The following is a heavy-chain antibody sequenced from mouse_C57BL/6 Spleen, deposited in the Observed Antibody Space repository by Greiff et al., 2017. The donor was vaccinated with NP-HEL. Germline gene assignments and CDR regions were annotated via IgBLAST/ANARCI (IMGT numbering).Heavy chain of an antibody. CDR2: INPNNGGT. D-gene: IGHD2-1*01. J-gene: IGHJ2*01. CDR3: ARRMGKRRGFDY. Sequence: EVQLQQSGPELVKPGASVKIPCKASGYTFTDYNMDWVKQSHGKSLEWIGDINPNNGGTIYNQKFKGKATLTVDKSSSTAYMELRSLTSEDAAVYYCARRMGKRRGFDYWGQGTTLTVSS. CDR1: GYTFTDYN. V-gene: IGHV1-18*01.